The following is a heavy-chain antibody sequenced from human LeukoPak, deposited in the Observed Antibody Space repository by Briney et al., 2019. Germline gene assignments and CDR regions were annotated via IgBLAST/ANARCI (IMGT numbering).Heavy chain of an antibody. CDR3: AKLAGGYYSSIYYYYGMDV. CDR1: GFTFSSYW. D-gene: IGHD2-21*01. Sequence: PGGSLRLSCAASGFTFSSYWMSWVRQAPGKGLEWVANIKQDGSEKYYVDSVKGRFTISRDNAKNSLYLQMNSLRAEDTALHYCAKLAGGYYSSIYYYYGMDVWGQGTTVTVSS. J-gene: IGHJ6*02. CDR2: IKQDGSEK. V-gene: IGHV3-7*03.